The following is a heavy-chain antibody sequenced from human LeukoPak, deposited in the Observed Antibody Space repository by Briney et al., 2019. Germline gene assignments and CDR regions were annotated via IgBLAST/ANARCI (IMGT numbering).Heavy chain of an antibody. D-gene: IGHD1-1*01. Sequence: ASVKVSCTASGYTFTGYYTHGVRHTPGQGLEWMGWINPNSGGTNYAQKFQGRVSMTEDTSTDTAYMELSSLRSEDTAVYYCVASSPQNWRAHDYWGQGTLVTVSS. CDR3: VASSPQNWRAHDY. CDR1: GYTFTGYY. V-gene: IGHV1-2*02. J-gene: IGHJ4*02. CDR2: INPNSGGT.